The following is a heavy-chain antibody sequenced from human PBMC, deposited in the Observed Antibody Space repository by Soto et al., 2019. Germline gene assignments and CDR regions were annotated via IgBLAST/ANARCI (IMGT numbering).Heavy chain of an antibody. J-gene: IGHJ6*02. CDR2: IYPGDSDT. CDR1: GYSFTSYW. Sequence: GESLKISCKGSGYSFTSYWIAWVRQMPGKGLECMGIIYPGDSDTRYSPSFQGQVTISVDKSINTAYLQWSSLRASDTAIYYCASLHDYGDYLPYYYGMDVWGQGTTVTVSS. CDR3: ASLHDYGDYLPYYYGMDV. D-gene: IGHD4-17*01. V-gene: IGHV5-51*01.